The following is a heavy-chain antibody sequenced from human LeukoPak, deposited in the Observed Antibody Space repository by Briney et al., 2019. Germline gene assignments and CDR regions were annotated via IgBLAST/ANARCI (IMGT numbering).Heavy chain of an antibody. J-gene: IGHJ6*03. D-gene: IGHD2-2*02. CDR1: GFTFSSYT. CDR3: ARDNPPDCSSTSCYKGFYYYYMDV. CDR2: ISYDGSDK. Sequence: GGSLRLSCAASGFTFSSYTMHWVRQAPGKGLEWVAIISYDGSDKYYADSVKGRFTISRDNSKNTLYLQMNSLRAEDTAVYYCARDNPPDCSSTSCYKGFYYYYMDVWGKGTTVTVSS. V-gene: IGHV3-30*04.